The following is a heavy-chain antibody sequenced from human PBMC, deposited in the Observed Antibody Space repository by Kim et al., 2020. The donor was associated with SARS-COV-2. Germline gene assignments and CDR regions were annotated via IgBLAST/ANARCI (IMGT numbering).Heavy chain of an antibody. CDR2: IYSSGST. Sequence: SETLSLTCTVSGGSISTTSYSWGWIRQPPGKGLEWIGNIYSSGSTYYSPSLRSRVTLSVDTSNTQFSLMLSSVTAADTALDYCSTRAVVRGVITYFDFWGQGSLGTVSS. CDR3: STRAVVRGVITYFDF. V-gene: IGHV4-39*01. CDR1: GGSISTTSYS. J-gene: IGHJ4*02. D-gene: IGHD3-10*01.